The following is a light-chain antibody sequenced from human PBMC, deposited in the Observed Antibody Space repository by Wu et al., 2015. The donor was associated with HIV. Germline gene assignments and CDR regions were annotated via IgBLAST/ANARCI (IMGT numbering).Light chain of an antibody. Sequence: EIVMTQFPATLSVFPGERVTLSCRASQTISTTLAWFQQKPGQTPRLLIYAASTRATDITDRFSGSGSGTDFTLTISNIQSEDSAVYYCQQYNDWPLTFGGGTKVEIK. CDR3: QQYNDWPLT. V-gene: IGKV3-15*01. CDR2: AAS. CDR1: QTISTT. J-gene: IGKJ4*01.